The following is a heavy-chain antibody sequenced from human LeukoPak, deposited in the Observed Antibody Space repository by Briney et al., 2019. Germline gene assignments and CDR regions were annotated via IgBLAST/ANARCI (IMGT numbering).Heavy chain of an antibody. D-gene: IGHD1-26*01. V-gene: IGHV3-48*01. J-gene: IGHJ4*02. CDR1: GFTFGSYS. Sequence: GGSLRLSCAASGFTFGSYSMNWVRQAPGKGLEWVSYISSSSTIYYADSVKGRFTISRDNAKNSLYLQMNSLRAEDTAVYYCASFSGSSKGRIDYWGQGTLVTVSS. CDR3: ASFSGSSKGRIDY. CDR2: ISSSSTI.